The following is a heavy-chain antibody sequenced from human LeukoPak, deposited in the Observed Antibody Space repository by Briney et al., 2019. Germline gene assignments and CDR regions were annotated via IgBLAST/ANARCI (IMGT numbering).Heavy chain of an antibody. Sequence: ASVKVSCKASGYTFTSYGISWVRQAPGQGLEWMGWISAYNGNTNYAQKLQGRVTMTTDTSTSTAYMELRSLRSEDTAVYYCARVEIAVAEYYFDYWGQGTLVTVSS. V-gene: IGHV1-18*01. J-gene: IGHJ4*02. D-gene: IGHD6-19*01. CDR3: ARVEIAVAEYYFDY. CDR2: ISAYNGNT. CDR1: GYTFTSYG.